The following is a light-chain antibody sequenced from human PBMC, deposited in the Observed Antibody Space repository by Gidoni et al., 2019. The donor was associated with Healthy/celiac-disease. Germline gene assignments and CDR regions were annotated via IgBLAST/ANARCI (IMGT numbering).Light chain of an antibody. CDR2: KAS. CDR1: QSISSW. J-gene: IGKJ1*01. CDR3: QQYNSYQWT. V-gene: IGKV1-5*03. Sequence: DIHMTQSPSTLSASVGARVTITCRASQSISSWLAWYQQKPGKAPKLLIYKASSLESGVPSRFSGSGSGTEFTLTISSLQPDDFATYYCQQYNSYQWTFGQGTKVEIK.